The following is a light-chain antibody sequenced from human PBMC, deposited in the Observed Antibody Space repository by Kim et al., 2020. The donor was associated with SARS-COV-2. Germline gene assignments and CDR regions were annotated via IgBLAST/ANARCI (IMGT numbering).Light chain of an antibody. Sequence: QSALTQPPSVSGSPGQSVIISCTGSSSDVAIYNRVSWYFQSPGTAPKLIIHEVTHRPSGVPDRFSGSRSGITASLIISGLQAEDEGDYYCSSFTSSITWVFGGGTQLTVL. CDR2: EVT. J-gene: IGLJ3*02. V-gene: IGLV2-18*02. CDR3: SSFTSSITWV. CDR1: SSDVAIYNR.